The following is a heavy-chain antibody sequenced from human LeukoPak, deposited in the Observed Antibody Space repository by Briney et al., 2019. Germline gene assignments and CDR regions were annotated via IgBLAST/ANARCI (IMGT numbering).Heavy chain of an antibody. Sequence: PSETLSLTCTVSGGSISSYYWSWIRQPAGKGLEWIGRIYTSGSTNYNPSLESRVTMSVDTSKNQFSLKLSSVTAADTAVYYCARVTYIEYSSSSDAFDIWGQGTMVTVSS. CDR1: GGSISSYY. V-gene: IGHV4-4*07. D-gene: IGHD6-6*01. J-gene: IGHJ3*02. CDR3: ARVTYIEYSSSSDAFDI. CDR2: IYTSGST.